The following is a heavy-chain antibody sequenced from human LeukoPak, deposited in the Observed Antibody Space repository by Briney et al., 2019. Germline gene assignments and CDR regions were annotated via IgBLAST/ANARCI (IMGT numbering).Heavy chain of an antibody. J-gene: IGHJ4*02. D-gene: IGHD2/OR15-2a*01. CDR3: ARDFFGDFDH. CDR1: GGSINNYY. V-gene: IGHV4-59*01. Sequence: SETLSLTCTVSGGSINNYYCSWIRQPPGKGLEWIGYIQYGGRTYYSPSLKSRVAISMDLSKIQFSLKMSSVTAADTAVYYCARDFFGDFDHWGQGILVTVSS. CDR2: IQYGGRT.